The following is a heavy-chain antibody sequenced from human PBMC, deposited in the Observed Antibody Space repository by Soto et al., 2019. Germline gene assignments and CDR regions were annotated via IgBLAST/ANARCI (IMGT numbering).Heavy chain of an antibody. Sequence: EVQLVESGGGLVQPGESLRLSCAASGFTVSGNYMMWVRQAPGKGLEWVSVIYSDDSTYYADSVKGRFTISRDNSKSTLYLQMYRLRAEDTATYYCASYYDSSGFTDYWGQGTLVTVSS. V-gene: IGHV3-66*01. D-gene: IGHD3-22*01. CDR3: ASYYDSSGFTDY. J-gene: IGHJ4*02. CDR2: IYSDDST. CDR1: GFTVSGNY.